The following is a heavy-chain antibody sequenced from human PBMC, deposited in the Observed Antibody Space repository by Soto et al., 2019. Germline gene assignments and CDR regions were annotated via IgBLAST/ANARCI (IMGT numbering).Heavy chain of an antibody. D-gene: IGHD3-16*01. Sequence: GESLKISCNASGNIVSTYWIGWVRQVPGKGLEWMGLIYPGDSDTKYSPSFQGQVTISADKSTYTAYLQWTRLKASDAAVYYCASCRLGDPFDSWGQGTLVTVSS. CDR2: IYPGDSDT. CDR1: GNIVSTYW. V-gene: IGHV5-51*01. J-gene: IGHJ4*02. CDR3: ASCRLGDPFDS.